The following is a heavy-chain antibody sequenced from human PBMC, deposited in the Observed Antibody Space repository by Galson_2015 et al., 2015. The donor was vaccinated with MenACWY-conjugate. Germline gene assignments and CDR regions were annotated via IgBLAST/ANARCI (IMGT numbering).Heavy chain of an antibody. Sequence: SLRLSCAASGFIFNTYWMHWVRQAPGKGLVWVSHINWGGSTTSHADSVKGRLSFSRDNAKNTLYLQMNSLTAEDTAVYYCARGGGYSYGHIDVWGQGTTVIVSS. CDR1: GFIFNTYW. CDR3: ARGGGYSYGHIDV. V-gene: IGHV3-74*01. D-gene: IGHD5-18*01. CDR2: INWGGSTT. J-gene: IGHJ6*02.